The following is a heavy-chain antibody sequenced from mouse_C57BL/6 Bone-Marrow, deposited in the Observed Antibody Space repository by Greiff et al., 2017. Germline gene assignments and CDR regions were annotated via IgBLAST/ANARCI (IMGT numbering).Heavy chain of an antibody. J-gene: IGHJ3*01. CDR2: ISYDGSN. CDR3: ARDEEDGYSY. CDR1: GYSITRGYY. Sequence: VQLKESGPGLVKPSQSLSLTCSVTGYSITRGYYWNWIRQFPGNKLEWMGYISYDGSNNYNPSLKNRISITRDTSKNQFFLKLNSVTTEDTATYYCARDEEDGYSYWGQGTLVTVSA. D-gene: IGHD2-3*01. V-gene: IGHV3-6*01.